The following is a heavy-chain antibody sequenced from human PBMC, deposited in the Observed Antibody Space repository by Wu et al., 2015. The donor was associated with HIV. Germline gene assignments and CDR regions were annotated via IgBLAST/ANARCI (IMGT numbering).Heavy chain of an antibody. J-gene: IGHJ3*02. CDR2: INPGIGST. V-gene: IGHV1-46*03. Sequence: QVQLVQSGAEMKKPGASVNISCQASGYAFSTYYIHWVRQAPGQGLEWLGLINPGIGSTYYAERFKGRVTMTRDTSTNTVNMHLGTLTSEDTAVYYCNRGMQQWVNDAFDTWGQGTMVTISS. D-gene: IGHD1/OR15-1a*01. CDR3: NRGMQQWVNDAFDT. CDR1: GYAFSTYY.